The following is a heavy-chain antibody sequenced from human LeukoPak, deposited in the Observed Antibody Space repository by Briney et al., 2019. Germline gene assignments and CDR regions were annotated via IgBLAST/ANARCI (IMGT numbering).Heavy chain of an antibody. Sequence: SETLSLTCAVYGGSFSGYYWSWIRQPPGKGLEWIGEVNHSGSTNYNPSLKSRVTISVDTSKNQFSLKLSSVTAADTAVYYCARLYSSSLSPWGQGTLVTVSS. CDR1: GGSFSGYY. J-gene: IGHJ5*02. CDR2: VNHSGST. CDR3: ARLYSSSLSP. V-gene: IGHV4-34*01. D-gene: IGHD6-13*01.